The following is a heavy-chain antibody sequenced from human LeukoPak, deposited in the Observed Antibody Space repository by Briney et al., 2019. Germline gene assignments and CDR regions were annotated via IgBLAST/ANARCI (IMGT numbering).Heavy chain of an antibody. D-gene: IGHD5-18*01. V-gene: IGHV3-30*19. J-gene: IGHJ4*02. Sequence: GRSLRLSCAASGFTFSSYGMHWVRQAPGKGLEWVAVTWYDGSNKYYADSVKGRFTISRDNSKNTLYLQMNSLRAEDTAVYYCARDFWKYSYGYCWVYWGQGTLVTVSS. CDR2: TWYDGSNK. CDR3: ARDFWKYSYGYCWVY. CDR1: GFTFSSYG.